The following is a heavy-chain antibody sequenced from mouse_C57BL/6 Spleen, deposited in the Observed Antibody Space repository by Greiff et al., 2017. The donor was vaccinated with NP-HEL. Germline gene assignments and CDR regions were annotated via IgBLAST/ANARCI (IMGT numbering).Heavy chain of an antibody. CDR1: GYTFNSYW. D-gene: IGHD1-1*01. CDR3: TRGYYGSSYYFDY. CDR2: IAPSDSYT. J-gene: IGHJ2*01. Sequence: QVQLKQPGAELVIPGTSVKLSCKASGYTFNSYWMHWVKQRPGQGLEWIGGIAPSDSYTNYNLKFKGKATLTVDTSSSTAYMQLSSLTSEDSAVYYCTRGYYGSSYYFDYWGQGTTLTVSS. V-gene: IGHV1-59*01.